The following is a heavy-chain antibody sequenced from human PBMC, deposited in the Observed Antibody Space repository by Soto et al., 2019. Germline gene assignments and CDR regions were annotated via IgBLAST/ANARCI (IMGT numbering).Heavy chain of an antibody. Sequence: SGGSLRLSXAASGFIFSNYFMHWVRQVPGEGLVWVSRMSGDGKTISYADSVKGRFTISRDNAKNTLYLQMNSLRVEDTAVYYCARTYVPGIAGFDPWGQGTLVTVPQ. V-gene: IGHV3-74*01. D-gene: IGHD1-1*01. CDR3: ARTYVPGIAGFDP. CDR1: GFIFSNYF. CDR2: MSGDGKTI. J-gene: IGHJ5*02.